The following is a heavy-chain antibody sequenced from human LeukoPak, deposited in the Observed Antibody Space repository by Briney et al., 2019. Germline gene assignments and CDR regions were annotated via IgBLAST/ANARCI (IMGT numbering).Heavy chain of an antibody. CDR2: ISGTSSLI. V-gene: IGHV3-48*02. D-gene: IGHD3-3*01. Sequence: GGSLRLSCAASGFTFGTYSMNWVRQAPGKGLEWVSYISGTSSLIYYADSVKGRFTISRDNAKNSLYLQMNSLRDEDTAVYYCVRDQFFSFDYWGQGTLVTVSS. CDR3: VRDQFFSFDY. CDR1: GFTFGTYS. J-gene: IGHJ4*02.